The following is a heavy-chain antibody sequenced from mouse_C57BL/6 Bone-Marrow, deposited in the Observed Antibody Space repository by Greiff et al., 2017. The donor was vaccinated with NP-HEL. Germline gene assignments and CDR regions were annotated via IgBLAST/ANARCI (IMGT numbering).Heavy chain of an antibody. J-gene: IGHJ3*01. CDR3: ARADYYRSSPWFAY. CDR1: GYTFTSYG. CDR2: IYPRSGNT. V-gene: IGHV1-81*01. Sequence: VQLQQSGAELVRPGASVKLSCTASGYTFTSYGISWVKQRTGQGLEWIGEIYPRSGNTYYNEKFKGTATLTAAKSSSTAYMSLRSLTSEDSGVYFGARADYYRSSPWFAYWGQGTLVTVSA. D-gene: IGHD1-1*01.